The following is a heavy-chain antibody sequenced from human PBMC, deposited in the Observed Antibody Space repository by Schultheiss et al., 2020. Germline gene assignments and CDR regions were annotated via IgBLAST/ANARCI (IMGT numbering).Heavy chain of an antibody. CDR3: ARRKTGTSDY. V-gene: IGHV1-18*04. CDR1: GSTFTSYY. CDR2: ISAYNGNT. Sequence: ASVKVSFKASGSTFTSYYMHWVRQAPGQGLEWMGWISAYNGNTNYAQKLQGRVTMTTDTSTSTAYMELRSLRSDDTAVYYCARRKTGTSDYWGQGTLVTVSS. D-gene: IGHD3-9*01. J-gene: IGHJ4*02.